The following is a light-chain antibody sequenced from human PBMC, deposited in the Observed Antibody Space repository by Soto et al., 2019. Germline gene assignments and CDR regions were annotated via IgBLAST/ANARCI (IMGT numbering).Light chain of an antibody. V-gene: IGKV3-20*01. J-gene: IGKJ1*01. CDR1: QSVNSNF. CDR3: QQYGTSPWT. Sequence: EIVLTQSPGTLSLSPGDRATLSCRASQSVNSNFLAWYQQKPGQAPRLLLYGASSRATGIPDTFSGSGSGTDFTLTISRLEPGDFAVYYCQQYGTSPWTFGQGTKVEIK. CDR2: GAS.